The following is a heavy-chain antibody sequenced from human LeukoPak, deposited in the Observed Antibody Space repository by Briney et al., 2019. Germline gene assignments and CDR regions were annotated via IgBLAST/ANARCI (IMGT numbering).Heavy chain of an antibody. Sequence: ASVKVSCKASGYTFTSYDINWVRQATGQGLEWMGWMNPNSGNTGYAQKFQGRVTMTRNTSISTAYMELSSLRSADTAVYYCARVDYGDYVILDYWGQGTLVTVSS. J-gene: IGHJ4*02. CDR1: GYTFTSYD. D-gene: IGHD4-17*01. CDR3: ARVDYGDYVILDY. V-gene: IGHV1-8*01. CDR2: MNPNSGNT.